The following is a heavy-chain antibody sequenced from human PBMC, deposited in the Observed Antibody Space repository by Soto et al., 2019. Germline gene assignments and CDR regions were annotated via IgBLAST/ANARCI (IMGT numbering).Heavy chain of an antibody. CDR3: ARMPGLVAKTGIDS. J-gene: IGHJ4*02. D-gene: IGHD2-15*01. Sequence: QVQMVQSGAEVKKPGSSLKVSCKATGGTFSSYSISWLRQAPGQGLEWMGKIIPILGLTNYALQFRGRVTITADKSTRTVYMELSSLISEDTAMYYCARMPGLVAKTGIDSWGQGYLVTVSS. CDR2: IIPILGLT. CDR1: GGTFSSYS. V-gene: IGHV1-69*02.